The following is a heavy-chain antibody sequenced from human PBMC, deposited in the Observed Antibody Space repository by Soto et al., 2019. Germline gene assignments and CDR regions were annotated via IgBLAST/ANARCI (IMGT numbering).Heavy chain of an antibody. CDR2: INPNSGGT. J-gene: IGHJ6*02. Sequence: GASVKVSCKASGYTFTGYYMHWVRQAPGQGLEWMGWINPNSGGTNYAQKFRGRVTMTRDTSISTAYMELSRLRSDDTAVYYCARKGGYSYGYHYYYGMDVWGQGTTVTSP. CDR3: ARKGGYSYGYHYYYGMDV. V-gene: IGHV1-2*02. D-gene: IGHD5-18*01. CDR1: GYTFTGYY.